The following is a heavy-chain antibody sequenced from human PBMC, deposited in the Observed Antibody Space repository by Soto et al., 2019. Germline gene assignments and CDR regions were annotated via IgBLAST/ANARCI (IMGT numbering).Heavy chain of an antibody. CDR1: GFTFSSYA. J-gene: IGHJ4*02. D-gene: IGHD2-21*01. Sequence: GGSLRLSCAASGFTFSSYAMSWVRQAPGKGLEWVSAISGSGGSTYYADSVKGRFTISRDNSKNTLYLQMNSLRAEDMAVYYCAKTGVSIVVVIAALSFDYWGQGTLVTVSS. CDR2: ISGSGGST. CDR3: AKTGVSIVVVIAALSFDY. V-gene: IGHV3-23*01.